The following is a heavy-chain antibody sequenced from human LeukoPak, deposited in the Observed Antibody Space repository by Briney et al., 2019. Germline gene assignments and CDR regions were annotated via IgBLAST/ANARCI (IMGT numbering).Heavy chain of an antibody. CDR3: ARGLSDDLGVWGSYRYPY. CDR1: GFTFSSYA. J-gene: IGHJ4*02. Sequence: GGSLRLSCAASGFTFSSYAMHWVRQAPGKGLEWVAVISYDGSNKYYADSVKGRFTISRDNSKNTLYLQMNSLRAEDTAVYYCARGLSDDLGVWGSYRYPYWGQGTLVTVSS. V-gene: IGHV3-30-3*01. CDR2: ISYDGSNK. D-gene: IGHD3-16*02.